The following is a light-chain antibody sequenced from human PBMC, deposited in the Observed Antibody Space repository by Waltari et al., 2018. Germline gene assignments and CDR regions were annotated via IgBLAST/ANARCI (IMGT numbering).Light chain of an antibody. CDR1: SSNIGNNP. V-gene: IGLV1-44*01. CDR3: ATWDDNLTGVV. Sequence: QSVLPQPPSASGSPGQRVTLSCSGGSSNIGNNPIHWYHTRPGTAPKLPIYSNNQRPSGVPDRFSGSKSDTSASLTISGLQSEDEADYYCATWDDNLTGVVFGGGTKLTV. J-gene: IGLJ2*01. CDR2: SNN.